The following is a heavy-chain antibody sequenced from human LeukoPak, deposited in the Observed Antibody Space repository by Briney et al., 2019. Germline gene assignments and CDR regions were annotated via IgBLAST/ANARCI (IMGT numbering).Heavy chain of an antibody. V-gene: IGHV4-34*01. CDR3: ARGFPYYYDSSGYCDY. Sequence: SETLSLTCAVYGGSFSVYYWSWIRQPPGKGLEWIGEINHSGSTNYNPSLKSRVTISVDTSKNQFSLKLSSVTAADTAVYYCARGFPYYYDSSGYCDYWGQGTLVTVSS. D-gene: IGHD3-22*01. CDR1: GGSFSVYY. J-gene: IGHJ4*02. CDR2: INHSGST.